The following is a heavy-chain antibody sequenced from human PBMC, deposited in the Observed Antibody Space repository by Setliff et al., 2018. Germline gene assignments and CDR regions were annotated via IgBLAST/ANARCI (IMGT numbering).Heavy chain of an antibody. CDR2: IQSSGNT. J-gene: IGHJ4*02. CDR3: AGTPARGTTWLSPFDY. D-gene: IGHD5-12*01. CDR1: GGSVGSGNFY. Sequence: SETLSLTCTVSGGSVGSGNFYWSWIRQTAGKGLEWIGLIQSSGNTNYNPSLQSRVTISIDTSKNQFSLKMTSVTAADTALYYCAGTPARGTTWLSPFDYWGQGTLVTVSS. V-gene: IGHV4-61*02.